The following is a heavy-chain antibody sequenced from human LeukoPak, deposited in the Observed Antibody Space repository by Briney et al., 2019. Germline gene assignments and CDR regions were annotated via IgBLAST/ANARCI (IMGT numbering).Heavy chain of an antibody. CDR3: ARLSYSSRAWFDP. CDR2: IYYSGST. V-gene: IGHV4-39*01. CDR1: GGSISSNNYY. Sequence: SETLSLTCTVSGGSISSNNYYWGWIRQPPGKGLEWIGSIYYSGSTYYNPSLKSRVTISVDTSKNQCSLKLNSVTAADTAVYYCARLSYSSRAWFDPWGQGTLVTVSS. J-gene: IGHJ5*02. D-gene: IGHD6-13*01.